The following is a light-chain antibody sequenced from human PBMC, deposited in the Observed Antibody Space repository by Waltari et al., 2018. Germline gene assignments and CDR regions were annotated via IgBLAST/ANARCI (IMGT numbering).Light chain of an antibody. CDR3: MQILQPART. CDR1: QSLLHSNGYNY. CDR2: LGS. Sequence: DLLMTQSPLSLPVTPGEPASIPCRSSQSLLHSNGYNYLDWYLQKPGQSPQVLIYLGSNRASGVPDRFSGSGSGTDFTLNISRVEAEDVGVYYCMQILQPARTFGQGTRLEIK. V-gene: IGKV2-28*01. J-gene: IGKJ2*01.